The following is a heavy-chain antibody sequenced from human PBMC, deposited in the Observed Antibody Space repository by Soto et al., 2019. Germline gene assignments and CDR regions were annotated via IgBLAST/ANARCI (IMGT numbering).Heavy chain of an antibody. J-gene: IGHJ6*03. D-gene: IGHD3-10*01. CDR3: AREEYYYGSGRSSYYYYMDV. Sequence: SETLSLTCTFSGGSISSGGYYLSWIRQHPGKGLEWIGYIYYSGSTYYNPSLKSRVTISVDTSKNQFSLKLSSVTAADTAVYYCAREEYYYGSGRSSYYYYMDVWGKGTTVTVSS. CDR1: GGSISSGGYY. V-gene: IGHV4-31*03. CDR2: IYYSGST.